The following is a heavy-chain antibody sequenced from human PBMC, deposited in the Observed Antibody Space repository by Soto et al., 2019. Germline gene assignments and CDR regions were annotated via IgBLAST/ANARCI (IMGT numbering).Heavy chain of an antibody. CDR2: ISSSSSYI. CDR1: GFTFSSYS. D-gene: IGHD4-17*01. J-gene: IGHJ3*02. CDR3: ARATLYGDPTRHAAFDI. V-gene: IGHV3-21*01. Sequence: GGSLRLSCAASGFTFSSYSMNWVRQAPGKGLEWVSSISSSSSYIYYADSVKGRFTISRDNAKNSLYLQMNSLRAEDTAVYYCARATLYGDPTRHAAFDIWGQGTMVTVSS.